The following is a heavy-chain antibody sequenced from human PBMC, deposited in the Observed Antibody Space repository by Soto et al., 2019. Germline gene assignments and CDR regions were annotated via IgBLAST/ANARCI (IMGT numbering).Heavy chain of an antibody. D-gene: IGHD3-16*01. CDR1: GFTFSSYS. CDR2: ISTTSSYI. J-gene: IGHJ6*02. Sequence: EVQVVESGGGLVKPGGSLRLSCAASGFTFSSYSMNWVRQAPGKGLEWVSSISTTSSYIYYADSVKGQLTIARDNAKNSLYLQMNSLRAEDTAVYYCARDSKGEYSYYYGMDVWGQGTTVTVS. CDR3: ARDSKGEYSYYYGMDV. V-gene: IGHV3-21*01.